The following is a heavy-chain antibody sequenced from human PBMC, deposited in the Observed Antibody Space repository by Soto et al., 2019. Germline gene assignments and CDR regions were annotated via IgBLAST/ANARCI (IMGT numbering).Heavy chain of an antibody. Sequence: GGSLRLSCSASGFTFSSYAMHWVRQAPGKGLEYVSAISSNGGSTYYADSVKGRFTISRDNSKNALYLQMNSLTAEDTAVYYCAKGRGIGYFDYWGQGTLVTVSS. CDR1: GFTFSSYA. CDR2: ISSNGGST. J-gene: IGHJ4*02. CDR3: AKGRGIGYFDY. V-gene: IGHV3-64*04. D-gene: IGHD3-16*01.